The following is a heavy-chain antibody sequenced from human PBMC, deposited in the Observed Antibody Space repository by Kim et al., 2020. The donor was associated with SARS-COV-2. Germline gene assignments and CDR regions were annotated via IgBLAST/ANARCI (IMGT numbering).Heavy chain of an antibody. CDR3: ARDRGMGVRGVTHQYYYYGMDV. D-gene: IGHD3-10*01. Sequence: SETLSLTCTVSGGSISSGGYYWSWIRQHPGKGLEWIGYIYYSGSTYYNPSLKSRVTISVDTSKNQFSLKLSSVTAADTAVYYCARDRGMGVRGVTHQYYYYGMDVWGQGTTVTVSS. J-gene: IGHJ6*02. V-gene: IGHV4-31*03. CDR2: IYYSGST. CDR1: GGSISSGGYY.